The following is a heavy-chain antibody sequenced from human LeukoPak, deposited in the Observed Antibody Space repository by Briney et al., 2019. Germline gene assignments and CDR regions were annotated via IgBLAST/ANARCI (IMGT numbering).Heavy chain of an antibody. V-gene: IGHV3-33*01. J-gene: IGHJ6*04. Sequence: GGSLRLSCAASGFTFSSYGMHWVRQAPGKGLEWVAVIWYDGSNKYYADSVKGRLTISRDNSKNTLYLQMNSLRAEDTAVYYCARGEADCSSTSCYGAYYYYYGMDVWGKGTTVTVSS. CDR1: GFTFSSYG. D-gene: IGHD2-2*01. CDR2: IWYDGSNK. CDR3: ARGEADCSSTSCYGAYYYYYGMDV.